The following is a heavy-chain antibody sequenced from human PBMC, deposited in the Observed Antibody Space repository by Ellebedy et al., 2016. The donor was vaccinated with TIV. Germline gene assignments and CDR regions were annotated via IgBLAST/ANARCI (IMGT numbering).Heavy chain of an antibody. D-gene: IGHD3-10*01. V-gene: IGHV4-59*01. CDR1: GGSISSYY. J-gene: IGHJ3*02. CDR3: ARDMGAFDI. Sequence: SETLSLXCTVSGGSISSYYWSWIRQPPGKGLEWIGYIYYSGSTNYNPSLKSRVTISVDTSKNQFSLKLSSVTAADTAVYHCARDMGAFDIWGQGTMVTVSS. CDR2: IYYSGST.